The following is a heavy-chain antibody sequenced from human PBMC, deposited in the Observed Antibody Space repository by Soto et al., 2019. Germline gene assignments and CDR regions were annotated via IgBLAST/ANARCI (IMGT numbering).Heavy chain of an antibody. CDR3: AHTYSMVYAITLNWFDP. CDR2: IYWDDDK. V-gene: IGHV2-5*02. Sequence: QITLKESGPTLVKPTQTLTLTCTFSGFSLSTSGVGVGWIRQPPGKALEWLALIYWDDDKRYSPSLKSRLTITKDTSKNQVVLTMTNMDPVDTATYYCAHTYSMVYAITLNWFDPWGQGTLVTVSS. D-gene: IGHD2-8*01. J-gene: IGHJ5*02. CDR1: GFSLSTSGVG.